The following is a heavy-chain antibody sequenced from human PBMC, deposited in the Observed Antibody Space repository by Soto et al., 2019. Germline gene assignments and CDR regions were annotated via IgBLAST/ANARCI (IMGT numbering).Heavy chain of an antibody. CDR1: GFTFSSYW. CDR3: ARDWSEQEDGYNPSSWFDP. V-gene: IGHV3-74*01. D-gene: IGHD5-12*01. CDR2: INSDGSST. J-gene: IGHJ5*02. Sequence: EVQLVESGGGLVQPGGSLRLSCAASGFTFSSYWMHWVRQAPGKGLVWVSRINSDGSSTSYADSVKGRFTISRDNAKNTLYLQMNSLRAEDTAVYYCARDWSEQEDGYNPSSWFDPWGQGTLVTVSS.